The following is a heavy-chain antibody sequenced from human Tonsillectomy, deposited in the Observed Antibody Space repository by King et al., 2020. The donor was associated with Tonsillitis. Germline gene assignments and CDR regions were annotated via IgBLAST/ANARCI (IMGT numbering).Heavy chain of an antibody. CDR3: AMDLAYSSTWQTPQRN. CDR2: FDPEEGET. J-gene: IGHJ1*01. CDR1: GYSLTELA. V-gene: IGHV1-24*01. Sequence: QLVQSGAGVKKPGASVKVSCKVSGYSLTELAIHWVRHAPGKGLEWMGGFDPEEGETIYAQKFQGRVSMTEDTSTDTAYMELSNLRSEDTAVYYCAMDLAYSSTWQTPQRNRGQGTLVTVSS. D-gene: IGHD2/OR15-2a*01.